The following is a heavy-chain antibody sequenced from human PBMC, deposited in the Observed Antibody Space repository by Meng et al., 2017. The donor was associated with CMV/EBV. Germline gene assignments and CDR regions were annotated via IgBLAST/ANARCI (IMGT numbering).Heavy chain of an antibody. D-gene: IGHD5-24*01. CDR3: ARDQPGDGYNEGAFYI. CDR1: GFTFSSYA. J-gene: IGHJ3*02. Sequence: GESLKISCAASGFTFSSYAMSWVRQAPGKGLEWVSAISGSGGSTYYADSVKGRFTISRDNSKNTLYLQMNSLRAEDTAVYYCARDQPGDGYNEGAFYIWGQGTMVTVSS. V-gene: IGHV3-23*01. CDR2: ISGSGGST.